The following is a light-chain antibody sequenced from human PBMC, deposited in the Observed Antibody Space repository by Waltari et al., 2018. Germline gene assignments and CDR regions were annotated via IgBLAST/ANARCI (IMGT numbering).Light chain of an antibody. CDR1: QGISSY. Sequence: DIQMTQSPSSLSASKGERVTITCRASQGISSYLNWYQQKPGDAPKLLIYAVSHLESGVPSRFSGRGTGTEFTLTISSLQPEDSGTYYCQQSYSNVLYTFGQGTKLEIK. J-gene: IGKJ2*01. CDR3: QQSYSNVLYT. V-gene: IGKV1-39*01. CDR2: AVS.